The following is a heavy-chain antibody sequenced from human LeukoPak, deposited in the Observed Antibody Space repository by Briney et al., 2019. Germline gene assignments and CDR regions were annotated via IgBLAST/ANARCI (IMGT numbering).Heavy chain of an antibody. V-gene: IGHV1-18*01. CDR2: ISAYNGNT. J-gene: IGHJ6*02. CDR1: GYTFTSYG. CDR3: AREVAYCSSTSCYARTYYYYGMDV. D-gene: IGHD2-2*01. Sequence: GASVKVSCKASGYTFTSYGITWVRQAPGQGLEWMGWISAYNGNTNYAQKLQGRVTMTTDTSTSTAYMELRSLRSDDTAVYYCAREVAYCSSTSCYARTYYYYGMDVWGQGTTVTVSS.